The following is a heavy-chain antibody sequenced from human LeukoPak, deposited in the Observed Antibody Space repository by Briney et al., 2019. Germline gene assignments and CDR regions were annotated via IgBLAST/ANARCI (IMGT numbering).Heavy chain of an antibody. CDR1: GFTFSGHW. D-gene: IGHD2-21*01. CDR3: AKAPVTTCSGAYCYPFDY. V-gene: IGHV3-23*01. Sequence: GSLRLSCAASGFTFSGHWIHWVRQPPGMGLVWVSAISVSGNTYHADSVKGRFTISRDSSKNTLYLQMNRLRAEDAAVYYCAKAPVTTCSGAYCYPFDYWGQGTLVTVSS. CDR2: ISVSGNT. J-gene: IGHJ4*02.